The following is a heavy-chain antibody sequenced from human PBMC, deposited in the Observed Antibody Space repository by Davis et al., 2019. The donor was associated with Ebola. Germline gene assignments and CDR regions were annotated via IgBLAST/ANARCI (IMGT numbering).Heavy chain of an antibody. D-gene: IGHD2-2*01. CDR3: ARDRGCSSTSCPSDYYYYYMDV. V-gene: IGHV1-2*02. CDR2: INPNSGGT. CDR1: GYTFTGYY. J-gene: IGHJ6*03. Sequence: ASVKVSCKASGYTFTGYYMHWVRQAPGQGLEWMGWINPNSGGTNYAQKFQGRVTMTRDTSISTAYMELSRLRSDDTAVYYCARDRGCSSTSCPSDYYYYYMDVWGKGTTVTVSS.